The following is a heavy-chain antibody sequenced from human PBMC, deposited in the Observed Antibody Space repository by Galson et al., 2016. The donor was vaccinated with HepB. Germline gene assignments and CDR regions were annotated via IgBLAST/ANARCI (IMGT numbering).Heavy chain of an antibody. CDR1: GGTFSNYA. CDR3: AGDVNRVKWFY. Sequence: SVKVSCQASGGTFSNYAISWVRQAPGQGLEWMGGIIPWFGTTNYGQKFQGSVTISADESTSTVYMELSSLSSEDTAVYYCAGDVNRVKWFYWGQGTLVTVSS. V-gene: IGHV1-69*13. J-gene: IGHJ4*02. CDR2: IIPWFGTT. D-gene: IGHD3-22*01.